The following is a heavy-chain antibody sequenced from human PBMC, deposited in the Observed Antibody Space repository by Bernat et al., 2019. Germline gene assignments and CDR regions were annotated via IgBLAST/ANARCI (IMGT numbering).Heavy chain of an antibody. J-gene: IGHJ6*02. D-gene: IGHD6-19*01. V-gene: IGHV3-21*05. CDR1: GFTFSNYN. CDR3: ARDFSGADYYYYGMDV. CDR2: ISGSSSYI. Sequence: EVQLVESGGGLVHPGGSLILSRAASGFTFSNYNMNWVRQAPGKGLEWVSFISGSSSYIYYAESVKGRFTISRDNAKNSLYLQMNSLRAEDTAVYYCARDFSGADYYYYGMDVWGQGTTVTVSS.